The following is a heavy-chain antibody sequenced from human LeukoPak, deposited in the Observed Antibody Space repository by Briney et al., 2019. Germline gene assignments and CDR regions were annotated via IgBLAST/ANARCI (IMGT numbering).Heavy chain of an antibody. D-gene: IGHD3-10*01. CDR1: GGSISSSSYY. Sequence: SETLSLTCTVSGGSISSSSYYWGWIRQPPGKGLEWIGYIYYSGSTNYNPSLKSRVTISVDTSKNQFSLKLSSVTAADTAVYYCARGHYYYGSGSYYGFDYWGQGTLVTVSS. V-gene: IGHV4-61*05. CDR2: IYYSGST. CDR3: ARGHYYYGSGSYYGFDY. J-gene: IGHJ4*02.